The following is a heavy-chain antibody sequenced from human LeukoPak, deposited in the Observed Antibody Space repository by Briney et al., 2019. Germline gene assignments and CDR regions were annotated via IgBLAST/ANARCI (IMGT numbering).Heavy chain of an antibody. V-gene: IGHV3-23*01. CDR3: AKVENDILTITEYFQH. CDR2: ISGSGGST. CDR1: GFTFSNYG. D-gene: IGHD3-9*01. J-gene: IGHJ1*01. Sequence: PGGSLRLSCAASGFTFSNYGMSWVRQAPGKGLEWVSAISGSGGSTYYADSVKGRFTISRDNSKNTLYLQMNSLRAEDTAVYYCAKVENDILTITEYFQHWGQGTLVTVSS.